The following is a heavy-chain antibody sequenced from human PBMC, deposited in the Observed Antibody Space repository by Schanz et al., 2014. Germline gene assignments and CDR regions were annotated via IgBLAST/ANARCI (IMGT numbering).Heavy chain of an antibody. CDR2: ISGSGGST. V-gene: IGHV3-23*01. CDR3: ARIGGSVFDY. CDR1: GFTFSSYA. J-gene: IGHJ4*02. D-gene: IGHD3-10*01. Sequence: EVQLLESGGGLVQPGGSLRLSCAASGFTFSSYAMTWVRQAPGKGLEWVSAISGSGGSTYYADSVKGRFTISRDNSKNSLYLQMNSLRAEDTAVYYCARIGGSVFDYWAQGTLVTVPS.